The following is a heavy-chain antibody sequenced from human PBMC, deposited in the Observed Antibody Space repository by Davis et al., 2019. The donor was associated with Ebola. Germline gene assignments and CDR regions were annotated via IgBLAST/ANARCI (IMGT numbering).Heavy chain of an antibody. CDR3: ARVEYTTASEAFDS. V-gene: IGHV1-69*04. D-gene: IGHD1-26*01. CDR1: GGTFNYHA. CDR2: VIPVHNVT. Sequence: AASVKVSCKAPGGTFNYHAITWVRQAPGQGLEWMGRVIPVHNVTNHAQKFQGRLSITADKSTSTAYMELRSLTSDDTAVYYCARVEYTTASEAFDSWGQGTLVTVSS. J-gene: IGHJ4*02.